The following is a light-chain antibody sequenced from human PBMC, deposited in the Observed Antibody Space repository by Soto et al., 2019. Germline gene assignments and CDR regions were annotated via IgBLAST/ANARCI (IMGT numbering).Light chain of an antibody. V-gene: IGKV1-5*03. CDR3: QHCNSYSEA. CDR2: KAS. CDR1: QTISSC. Sequence: DIQMPQSPSTLSGSVGASVTITCGASQTISSCLAWYPPKTGKAPKLLIYKASTLKSGVPSRFSGSGSGTEFTLTIRRLQPDDFATYYCQHCNSYSEAFGQGTKVDIK. J-gene: IGKJ1*01.